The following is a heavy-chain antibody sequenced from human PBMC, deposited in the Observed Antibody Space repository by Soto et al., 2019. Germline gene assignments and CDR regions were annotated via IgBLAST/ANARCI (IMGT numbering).Heavy chain of an antibody. CDR2: ISAFNGNT. V-gene: IGHV1-18*01. CDR3: ARDGSPSYSSSWQGYYYYGMDV. J-gene: IGHJ6*02. D-gene: IGHD6-13*01. Sequence: ASVKVSCKASGYTFTGYGISWVRQAPGQGLEWMGWISAFNGNTNYAQKLQGRVTMTTDTSTSTAYMELRSLRSDDTAVYYCARDGSPSYSSSWQGYYYYGMDVWGQGTTVTVSS. CDR1: GYTFTGYG.